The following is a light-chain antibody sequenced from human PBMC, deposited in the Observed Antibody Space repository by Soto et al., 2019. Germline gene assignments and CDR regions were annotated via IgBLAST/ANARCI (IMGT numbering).Light chain of an antibody. CDR1: QSLLHSNGNHY. V-gene: IGKV2-28*01. CDR3: MQALHTPRT. J-gene: IGKJ1*01. Sequence: DIVMTQSPLFLPFTPGEPASISCRSSQSLLHSNGNHYLEWYFQKPGQSPQLLIYLASIRASGVPDRFSGSGSGTDFTLKISRVEAEDVGVYYCMQALHTPRTFGQGTKVEIK. CDR2: LAS.